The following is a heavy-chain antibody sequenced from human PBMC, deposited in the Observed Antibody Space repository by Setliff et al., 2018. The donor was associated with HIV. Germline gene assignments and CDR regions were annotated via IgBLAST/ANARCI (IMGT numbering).Heavy chain of an antibody. Sequence: SVKVSCKASGGTFSSYAISWVRQAPGQGLEWMGGIIPIFGKVEYAQRFQDRVKITADESTSTAYMEMSSLTSEDTAIYYCARSDSGWPHYQYHHTDVWGKGTTVTVSS. V-gene: IGHV1-69*13. CDR3: ARSDSGWPHYQYHHTDV. CDR2: IIPIFGKV. J-gene: IGHJ6*04. D-gene: IGHD6-19*01. CDR1: GGTFSSYA.